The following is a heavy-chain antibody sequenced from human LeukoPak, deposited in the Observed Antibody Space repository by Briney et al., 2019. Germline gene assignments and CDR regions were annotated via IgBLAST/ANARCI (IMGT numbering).Heavy chain of an antibody. Sequence: GGSLRLSCAASGFTFSSYGMHWVRKAPGKGLEWVAVISYDGSNKYYADSVKGRFTISRDNSKNTLYLQMNSLRAEDTAVYYCARDHDSSGYYDWGQGTLVTVSS. V-gene: IGHV3-30*03. CDR2: ISYDGSNK. CDR1: GFTFSSYG. CDR3: ARDHDSSGYYD. J-gene: IGHJ4*02. D-gene: IGHD3-22*01.